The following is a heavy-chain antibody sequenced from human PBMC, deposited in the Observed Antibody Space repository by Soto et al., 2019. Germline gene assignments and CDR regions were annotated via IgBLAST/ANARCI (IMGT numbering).Heavy chain of an antibody. V-gene: IGHV4-4*02. D-gene: IGHD2-2*01. CDR3: ARRYCSSTSCSSFDY. CDR2: IYHSGST. J-gene: IGHJ4*02. Sequence: QVQLQESGPGLVKPSGTLSLTCAVSSGSISSSNWWSWVRQPPGKGLEWIGEIYHSGSTNYNPSLKSRVTISVDKSKNQFSRKLSSVTAADTAVYYCARRYCSSTSCSSFDYWGQGTLVTVSS. CDR1: SGSISSSNW.